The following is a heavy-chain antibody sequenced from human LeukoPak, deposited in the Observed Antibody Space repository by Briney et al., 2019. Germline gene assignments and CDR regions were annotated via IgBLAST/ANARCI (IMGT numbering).Heavy chain of an antibody. CDR2: INPNSGGT. CDR3: ARLEYDSSVYYYFDY. Sequence: ASVKVSFKASGYTFTGYYMHWVRQAPGQGLEWMGWINPNSGGTNYAQKFQGRVTMTRDTSISTAYMELSRLRSDDTAVYYCARLEYDSSVYYYFDYWGQGTLVTVSS. V-gene: IGHV1-2*02. J-gene: IGHJ4*02. CDR1: GYTFTGYY. D-gene: IGHD3-22*01.